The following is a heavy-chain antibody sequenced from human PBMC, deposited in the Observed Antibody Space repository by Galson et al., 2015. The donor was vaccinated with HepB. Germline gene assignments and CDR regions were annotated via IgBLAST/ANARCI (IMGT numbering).Heavy chain of an antibody. CDR1: XXXFSSYX. Sequence: RLSCAASXXXFSSYXXHWVXXAPGKGLEXXXLILYDGXKKYYADSVKGRFTISRDNSKNTLYLQVNSLRADDTXVYYCAXADTIXXXFDYWGQGTRVT. J-gene: IGHJ4*02. D-gene: IGHD3-10*01. CDR2: ILYDGXKK. V-gene: IGHV3-30*04. CDR3: AXADTIXXXFDY.